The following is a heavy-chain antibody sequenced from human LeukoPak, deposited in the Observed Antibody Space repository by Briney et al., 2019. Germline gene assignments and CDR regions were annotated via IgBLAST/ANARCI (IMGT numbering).Heavy chain of an antibody. CDR1: GFTVSSNY. Sequence: PGGSLRLSCAASGFTVSSNYMSWVRQAPGKGLEWVSVIYSGGSTYYADSVKGRFTISRDNSKNTLYLQMNSLRAEDTAVFYCARSPYSGSLNARSGVDYWGQGTLVTVSS. J-gene: IGHJ4*02. CDR3: ARSPYSGSLNARSGVDY. CDR2: IYSGGST. D-gene: IGHD1-26*01. V-gene: IGHV3-66*01.